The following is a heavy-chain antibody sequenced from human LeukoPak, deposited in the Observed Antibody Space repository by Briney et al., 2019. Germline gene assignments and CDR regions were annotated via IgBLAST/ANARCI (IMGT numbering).Heavy chain of an antibody. Sequence: GGSLRLSCAASGFTFSSYGMHWVRQAPGKGLEWVAFIRYDGSNKYYADSVKGRFTISRDNSRNTLYLQMNSLRAEDTAVYYCAKDSTKYSSRRDNWFDPWGQGTLVTVSS. CDR1: GFTFSSYG. J-gene: IGHJ5*02. CDR3: AKDSTKYSSRRDNWFDP. CDR2: IRYDGSNK. V-gene: IGHV3-30*02. D-gene: IGHD5-18*01.